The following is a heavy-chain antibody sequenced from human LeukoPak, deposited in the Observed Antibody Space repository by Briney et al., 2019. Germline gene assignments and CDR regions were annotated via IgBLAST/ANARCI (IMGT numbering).Heavy chain of an antibody. V-gene: IGHV1-2*02. CDR3: ATTGFCTAGSCPAFDS. CDR2: INLNSGGT. Sequence: GASVKVSCKASGYTFTGPYVHWVRQAPGQGLEWMGWINLNSGGTQYVQKFQGKVTMTRDTSVNTAYMDLSRLRLDDTAIYYCATTGFCTAGSCPAFDSWGQGTLVTVSS. D-gene: IGHD2-15*01. CDR1: GYTFTGPY. J-gene: IGHJ4*02.